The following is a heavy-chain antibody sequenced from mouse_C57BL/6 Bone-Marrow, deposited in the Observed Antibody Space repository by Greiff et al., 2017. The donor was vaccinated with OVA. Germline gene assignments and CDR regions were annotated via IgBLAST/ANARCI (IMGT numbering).Heavy chain of an antibody. V-gene: IGHV1-54*01. CDR3: AELGGGFAY. D-gene: IGHD4-1*01. Sequence: VQLQQSGAELVRPGTSVKVSCKASGYAFTNYLIEWVKQRPGHGLEWIGVINPGSGGTNYNEKFKGKATLTADKSSSTAYMQLSSLTSEDSAVYFCAELGGGFAYWGQGTLVTVSA. CDR2: INPGSGGT. J-gene: IGHJ3*01. CDR1: GYAFTNYL.